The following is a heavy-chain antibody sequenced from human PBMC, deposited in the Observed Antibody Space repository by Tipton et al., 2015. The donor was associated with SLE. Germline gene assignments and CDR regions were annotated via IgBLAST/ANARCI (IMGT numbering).Heavy chain of an antibody. D-gene: IGHD2-21*01. CDR3: AKDRYCGGGTCFASYFDL. CDR1: GFTFRTYA. Sequence: SLRLSCAASGFTFRTYAMAWVRQSPGKGLEWVSLISGGGGCTHYANSVRGRFTISRDNAKNTLSLQLNTLRADDTAIYYCAKDRYCGGGTCFASYFDLWGQGTPVTVSS. CDR2: ISGGGGCT. J-gene: IGHJ4*02. V-gene: IGHV3-23*01.